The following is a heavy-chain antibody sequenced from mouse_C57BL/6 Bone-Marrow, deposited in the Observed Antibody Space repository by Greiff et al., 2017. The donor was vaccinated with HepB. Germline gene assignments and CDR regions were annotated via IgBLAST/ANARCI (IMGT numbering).Heavy chain of an antibody. J-gene: IGHJ4*01. Sequence: QVQLQQSGAELVRPGTSVKMSCKASGYTFTNYWIGWAKQRPGHGLEWIGDIYPGGGYTNYNEKLKGKATLTADKSSSTAYMQFSSLTSEDSAIYYCARGWYYYAMDYWGQGTSVTVSS. CDR3: ARGWYYYAMDY. CDR2: IYPGGGYT. CDR1: GYTFTNYW. V-gene: IGHV1-63*01. D-gene: IGHD1-1*02.